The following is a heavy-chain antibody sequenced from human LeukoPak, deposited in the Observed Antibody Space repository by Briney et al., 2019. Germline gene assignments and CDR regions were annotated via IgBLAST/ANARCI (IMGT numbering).Heavy chain of an antibody. CDR2: IRGSGVGT. J-gene: IGHJ3*02. Sequence: GGSLRLSCAASGFTLRNYAMMWLRQAPGKGPEWVSAIRGSGVGTDYVDSVRGRFTISRDNSKNTPYLQMNRLRAEDTAVYYCARDPNGDYIGAFDILGQGTMVTVSS. CDR3: ARDPNGDYIGAFDI. V-gene: IGHV3-23*01. CDR1: GFTLRNYA. D-gene: IGHD4-17*01.